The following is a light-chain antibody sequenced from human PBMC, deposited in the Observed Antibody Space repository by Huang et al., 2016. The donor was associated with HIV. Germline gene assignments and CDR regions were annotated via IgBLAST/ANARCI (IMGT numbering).Light chain of an antibody. V-gene: IGKV1-39*01. J-gene: IGKJ4*01. Sequence: DIQMTQSPSSLPASVGDRVTISCRASQSISTYLNWYQQKPGKAPRLLIYAASTLESGVPSRFSGSGSGADFTLSISSLQPEDFAIYYCQQSYNVPPTFGGGTKVEIK. CDR2: AAS. CDR1: QSISTY. CDR3: QQSYNVPPT.